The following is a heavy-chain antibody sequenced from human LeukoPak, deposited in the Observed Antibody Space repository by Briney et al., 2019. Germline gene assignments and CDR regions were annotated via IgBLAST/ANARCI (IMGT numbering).Heavy chain of an antibody. J-gene: IGHJ4*02. CDR2: IYSTGST. V-gene: IGHV4-31*03. Sequence: SETLTLTCTVSGGSISSGGYYWSWIRQHPGKGLEWIGYIYSTGSTYYNPSLKSRVTISADTSKNQFSLKLNSVTAADTAVYYCSREGTGNSFGAFDYWGQGTLVTVST. D-gene: IGHD5-18*01. CDR3: SREGTGNSFGAFDY. CDR1: GGSISSGGYY.